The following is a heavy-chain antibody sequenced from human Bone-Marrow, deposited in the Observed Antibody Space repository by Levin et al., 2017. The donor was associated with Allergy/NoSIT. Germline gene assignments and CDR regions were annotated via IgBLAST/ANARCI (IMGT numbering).Heavy chain of an antibody. Sequence: GGSLRLSCAASGFTFSSYGMHWVRQAPGKGLEWVAVISYDGSNKYYADSVKGRFTISRDNSKNTLYLQMNSLRAEDTAVYYCAKYLEQQWLPGPFDYWGQGTLVTVSS. CDR2: ISYDGSNK. D-gene: IGHD6-19*01. J-gene: IGHJ4*02. CDR1: GFTFSSYG. CDR3: AKYLEQQWLPGPFDY. V-gene: IGHV3-30*18.